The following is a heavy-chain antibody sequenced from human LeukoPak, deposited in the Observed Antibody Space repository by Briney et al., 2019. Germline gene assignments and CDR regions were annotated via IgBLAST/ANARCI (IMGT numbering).Heavy chain of an antibody. D-gene: IGHD5-18*01. CDR1: GYSISSGYF. Sequence: SETLSLTCTVSGYSISSGYFWGWIRQPPGKGLEWIGSIYHSGSTYYNPSLKSRVTISVDTSKNQFSLKLSSVTAADTAVYYCARADTAMGRINYWGQGTLVTVSS. CDR2: IYHSGST. J-gene: IGHJ4*02. V-gene: IGHV4-38-2*02. CDR3: ARADTAMGRINY.